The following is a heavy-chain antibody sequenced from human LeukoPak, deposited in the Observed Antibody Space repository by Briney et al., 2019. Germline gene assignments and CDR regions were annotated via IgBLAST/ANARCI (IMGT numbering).Heavy chain of an antibody. CDR1: GFTFSDYY. Sequence: GGSLRLSCAASGFTFSDYYMSWIRQAPGKGLEWVSYISSSGSTIYYADSVKGRFTISRDNSKNTLYLQMNSLRAEDTAVYYCAKLGNVAVTATPFDYWGQGTLVTVSS. CDR2: ISSSGSTI. J-gene: IGHJ4*02. V-gene: IGHV3-11*01. D-gene: IGHD2-21*02. CDR3: AKLGNVAVTATPFDY.